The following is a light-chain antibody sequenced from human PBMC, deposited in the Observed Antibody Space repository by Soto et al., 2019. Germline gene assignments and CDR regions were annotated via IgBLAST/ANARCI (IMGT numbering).Light chain of an antibody. CDR1: QGISSY. CDR2: AAS. J-gene: IGKJ5*01. Sequence: AIRMTQSPSSLSSSTGDIVTITCRASQGISSYLAWYQQKPGKAPKLLIYAASTLQSGVPSRFSGSGSGTDFTLTISGLHPEDFATYYCQKYNTAPPTFGQGTRLEIK. V-gene: IGKV1-8*01. CDR3: QKYNTAPPT.